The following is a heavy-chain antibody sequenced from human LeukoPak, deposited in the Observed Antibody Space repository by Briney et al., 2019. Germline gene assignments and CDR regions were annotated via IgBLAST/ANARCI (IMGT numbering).Heavy chain of an antibody. Sequence: GGSLRLSCVASGILVSSNYMSWVRQAPGKGLEWVSFIDSTGSTYYADSVKGRFTISRYNSRNTLYLQMNSLRVEDTAVYYCARRERLGYSYGRGTLDIWGQGTMVTVSS. CDR2: IDSTGST. CDR1: GILVSSNY. CDR3: ARRERLGYSYGRGTLDI. D-gene: IGHD5-18*01. J-gene: IGHJ3*02. V-gene: IGHV3-66*01.